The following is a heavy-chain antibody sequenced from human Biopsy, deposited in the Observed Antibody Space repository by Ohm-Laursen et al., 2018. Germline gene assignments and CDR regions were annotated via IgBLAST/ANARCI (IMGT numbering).Heavy chain of an antibody. CDR2: IYYSGST. J-gene: IGHJ4*02. D-gene: IGHD3-10*01. CDR1: GGSISRSSYY. Sequence: GTLSLTCLVTGGSISRSSYYWDWIRQPPGKGLEWIGSIYYSGSTYYNPSLKSRVTISADRSKNHFSLKLTSVTAADTAMYYCARQEFATSPLDYWGQGSLVTVSS. CDR3: ARQEFATSPLDY. V-gene: IGHV4-39*01.